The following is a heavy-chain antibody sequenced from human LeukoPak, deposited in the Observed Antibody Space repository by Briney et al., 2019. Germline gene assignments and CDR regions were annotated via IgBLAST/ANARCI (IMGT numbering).Heavy chain of an antibody. CDR2: IYHSGST. CDR3: AREGMYDDILTGWDAFDI. V-gene: IGHV4-59*01. J-gene: IGHJ3*02. CDR1: GGSISSYY. Sequence: SETLSLTCTVSGGSISSYYWSWIRQPPGKGLEWIGHIYHSGSTNYNPSLKSRVTISVDTSKNQFSLKLSSVTAADTAVYYCAREGMYDDILTGWDAFDIWGQGTMVTVSS. D-gene: IGHD3-9*01.